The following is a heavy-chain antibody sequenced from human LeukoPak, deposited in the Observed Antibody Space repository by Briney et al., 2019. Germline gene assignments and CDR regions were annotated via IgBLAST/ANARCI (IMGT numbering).Heavy chain of an antibody. CDR2: IYYSGST. V-gene: IGHV4-59*01. CDR1: GGSISSYY. D-gene: IGHD2-2*02. Sequence: PSETLSLTCTVSGGSISSYYWSWIRQPPGKGLEWIGYIYYSGSTNYNPSLKSRVTISVDTSKNQFSLKLSSVTAADTAVYYCARESTPNYCSSTSCYTNWFDPWGQGTLVTVSS. CDR3: ARESTPNYCSSTSCYTNWFDP. J-gene: IGHJ5*02.